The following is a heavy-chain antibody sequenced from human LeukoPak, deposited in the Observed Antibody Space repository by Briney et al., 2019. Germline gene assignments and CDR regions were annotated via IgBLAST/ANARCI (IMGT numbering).Heavy chain of an antibody. Sequence: PPGGSLRLSCAASGFTFNTYEMNWVRQAPGKGLEWVSSISSSGGTMYYADSVKGRFTISRDNAKNSLCLQMNSLRAEDTAIYYCSRVYSSSSGKGMDVWGQGTTVTVSS. CDR2: ISSSGGTM. CDR1: GFTFNTYE. V-gene: IGHV3-48*03. CDR3: SRVYSSSSGKGMDV. D-gene: IGHD6-6*01. J-gene: IGHJ6*02.